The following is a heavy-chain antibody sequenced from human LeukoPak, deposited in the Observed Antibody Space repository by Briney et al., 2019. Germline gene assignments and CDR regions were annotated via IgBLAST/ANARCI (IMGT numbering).Heavy chain of an antibody. V-gene: IGHV5-51*01. D-gene: IGHD3-10*01. CDR3: ARQAGGSPSVNFDF. Sequence: GESLKISCEASGYSFTSYWIAWVRQMPGKGLEWMGTIWPGDSDTRYSPSFHGLVTISIDRSISTAYLHWSSLKASDTAIYYCARQAGGSPSVNFDFWGQGTLVTASS. CDR2: IWPGDSDT. J-gene: IGHJ4*02. CDR1: GYSFTSYW.